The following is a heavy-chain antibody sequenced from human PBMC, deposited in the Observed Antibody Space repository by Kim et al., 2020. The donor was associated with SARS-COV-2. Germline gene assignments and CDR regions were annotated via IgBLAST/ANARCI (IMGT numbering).Heavy chain of an antibody. Sequence: GGSLRLSCAASGFSFSSYWMHWVRQAPGKGLVWVSRINTAGSSTSYADSVKGRFTISRDNAKNMLYLQMNSLRAEDTAVYYCGRGVTFLFDPWGQGTLVTVSS. V-gene: IGHV3-74*01. J-gene: IGHJ5*02. CDR1: GFSFSSYW. D-gene: IGHD3-3*02. CDR3: GRGVTFLFDP. CDR2: INTAGSST.